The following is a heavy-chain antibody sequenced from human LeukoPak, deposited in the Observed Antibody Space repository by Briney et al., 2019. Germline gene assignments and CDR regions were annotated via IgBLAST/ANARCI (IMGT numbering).Heavy chain of an antibody. V-gene: IGHV3-30-3*01. CDR3: ARALLRHDAFDI. CDR2: ISSDGSNK. Sequence: GSLRLSCAASGFTLSSYAVHWVRQAPGKGLEWVTFISSDGSNKDYGDSVKGRFIISRDNSKNTLYLQMDSLRTEDTAVYYCARALLRHDAFDIWGQGTMVTVSS. CDR1: GFTLSSYA. J-gene: IGHJ3*02.